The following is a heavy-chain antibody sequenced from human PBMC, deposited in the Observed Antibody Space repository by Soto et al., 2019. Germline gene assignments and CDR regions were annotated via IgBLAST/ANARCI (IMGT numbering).Heavy chain of an antibody. CDR3: AGRCDSTTCLGHFDY. D-gene: IGHD2-2*01. CDR2: ILPIFATA. Sequence: QVQLVQSGAEVKKPGSSVKVSCKASGGTFNNYVVYWVRQAPGQGLEWMGGILPIFATANYAQKFQGRVTITADKSTSTAYMELTSLRSEDTAVYYCAGRCDSTTCLGHFDYWGQGTLVTVAS. V-gene: IGHV1-69*06. J-gene: IGHJ4*02. CDR1: GGTFNNYV.